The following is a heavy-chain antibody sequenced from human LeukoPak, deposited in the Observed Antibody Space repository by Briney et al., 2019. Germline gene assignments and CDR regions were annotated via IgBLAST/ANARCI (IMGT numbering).Heavy chain of an antibody. D-gene: IGHD2-2*01. CDR1: GYTFTGYY. V-gene: IGHV1-2*02. CDR2: INPNSGGT. Sequence: ASVKVSCKASGYTFTGYYMHWVRQAPGQGLEWRGGINPNSGGTNYAQKFQGRVTMTRDTSISTAYMELSRLRSDDTAVYYCAREQYSSSTSCPGDSSGYYVGNYWGQGTLVTVSS. CDR3: AREQYSSSTSCPGDSSGYYVGNY. J-gene: IGHJ4*02.